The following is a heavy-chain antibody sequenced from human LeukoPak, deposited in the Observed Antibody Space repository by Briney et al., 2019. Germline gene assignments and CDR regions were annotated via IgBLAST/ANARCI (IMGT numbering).Heavy chain of an antibody. CDR1: GGSISSSSYY. CDR3: ARGRYYGSGSYPHY. J-gene: IGHJ4*02. V-gene: IGHV4-39*07. D-gene: IGHD3-10*01. Sequence: PSETLSLTCTVSGGSISSSSYYWGWIRQPPGKGLEWIGSIYYSGSTYYNPSLKSRVTISVDTSKNQFSLKLSSVTAADTAVYYCARGRYYGSGSYPHYWGQGTLVTVSS. CDR2: IYYSGST.